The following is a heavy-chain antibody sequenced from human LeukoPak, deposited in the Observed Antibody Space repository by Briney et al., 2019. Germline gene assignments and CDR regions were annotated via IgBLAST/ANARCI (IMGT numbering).Heavy chain of an antibody. CDR2: ISAYNGNT. J-gene: IGHJ6*02. CDR1: GYTFTSYG. Sequence: ASVKVSCKASGYTFTSYGISWVRQAPGQGLEWMGWISAYNGNTNYAQKLQGGVAMTTDTSTSTAYMELRSLRSDDTAVYYCARDLILSIADYYYGMDVWGQGTTVTVSS. CDR3: ARDLILSIADYYYGMDV. V-gene: IGHV1-18*01. D-gene: IGHD6-6*01.